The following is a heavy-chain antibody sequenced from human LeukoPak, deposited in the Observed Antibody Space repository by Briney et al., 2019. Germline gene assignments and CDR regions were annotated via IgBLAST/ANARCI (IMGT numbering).Heavy chain of an antibody. CDR2: INHSGST. CDR1: GGSFSGYY. Sequence: SETLSLTCAVYGGSFSGYYWSWIRQPPGKGLEWIGEINHSGSTNYNPSLKSRVTISVDTSKNQFSLKLSSVTAADTAVYYCASYGSGSSPYYFDYWGQGALVTVSS. J-gene: IGHJ4*02. CDR3: ASYGSGSSPYYFDY. V-gene: IGHV4-34*01. D-gene: IGHD3-10*01.